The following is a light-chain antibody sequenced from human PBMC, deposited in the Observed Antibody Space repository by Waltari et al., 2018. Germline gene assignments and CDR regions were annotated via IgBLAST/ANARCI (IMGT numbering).Light chain of an antibody. CDR1: QGIRNY. J-gene: IGKJ4*01. V-gene: IGKV1-16*02. CDR2: AAS. Sequence: DIQMTQSPSSLSASVGDRVTITCRASQGIRNYLAWLQQKPGKAPKFLIYAASTLQSGVPSKFSGSGSGTDFTLTISSLQPEDFATYYCQQYSTYPLTFGGGTKVEIK. CDR3: QQYSTYPLT.